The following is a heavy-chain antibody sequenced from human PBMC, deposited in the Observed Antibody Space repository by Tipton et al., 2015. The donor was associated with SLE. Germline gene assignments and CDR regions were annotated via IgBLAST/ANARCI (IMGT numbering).Heavy chain of an antibody. D-gene: IGHD2-15*01. J-gene: IGHJ4*02. V-gene: IGHV4-59*01. CDR2: MYHSGIT. CDR3: ARGGYGGSPGGFDY. Sequence: TLSLTCSVSGGSIRTYYWSWIRQPPGKGLEWIGYMYHSGITNYNPSLYSRVTISVDTSKNQFSLKMNSVTAADTAVYWCARGGYGGSPGGFDYWGQGTLVTVSS. CDR1: GGSIRTYY.